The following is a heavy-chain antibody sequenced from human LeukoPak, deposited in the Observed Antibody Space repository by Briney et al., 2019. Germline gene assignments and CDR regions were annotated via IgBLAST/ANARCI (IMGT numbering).Heavy chain of an antibody. CDR2: IYYRGTA. J-gene: IGHJ4*02. CDR3: ARDWNRYAY. V-gene: IGHV4-38-2*02. D-gene: IGHD1-1*01. CDR1: GYSISSGYY. Sequence: SETLSLTCTVSGYSISSGYYWGWIRQPPGKGLEWIGSIYYRGTAYYNSSLKSRVTISLDTSKNQFSLKLSSVTAADTAVYYCARDWNRYAYWGQGTLVTVSS.